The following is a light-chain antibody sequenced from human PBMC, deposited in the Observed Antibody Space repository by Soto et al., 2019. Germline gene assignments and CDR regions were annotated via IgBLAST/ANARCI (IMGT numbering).Light chain of an antibody. Sequence: QSVLTQPASVSGSPGQSITISCTGTSSEIGRYNYVSWYQQHPGKAPRRVISGVNKRPSGISNRFSGSKSGNTASLTISGLQADDEAISYCASYTSTTTHVVFGGGTQLTVL. CDR2: GVN. CDR3: ASYTSTTTHVV. CDR1: SSEIGRYNY. J-gene: IGLJ2*01. V-gene: IGLV2-14*01.